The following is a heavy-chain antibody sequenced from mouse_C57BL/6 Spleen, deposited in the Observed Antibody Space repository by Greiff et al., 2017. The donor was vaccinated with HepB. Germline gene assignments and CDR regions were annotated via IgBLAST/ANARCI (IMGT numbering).Heavy chain of an antibody. Sequence: QVQLKQSGPELVKPGASVKISCKASGYAFSSSWMNWVKQRPGKGLEWIGRIYPGDGDTNYNGKFKGKATLTADKSSSTAYMQLSSLTSEDSAVYFCAREGYGNLHFDYWGQGTTLTVSS. V-gene: IGHV1-82*01. CDR2: IYPGDGDT. CDR3: AREGYGNLHFDY. J-gene: IGHJ2*01. CDR1: GYAFSSSW. D-gene: IGHD2-10*02.